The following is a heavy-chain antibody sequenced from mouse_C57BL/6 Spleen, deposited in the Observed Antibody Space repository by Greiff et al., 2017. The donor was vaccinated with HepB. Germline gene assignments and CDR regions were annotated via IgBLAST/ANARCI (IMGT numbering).Heavy chain of an antibody. CDR2: IDPSDSYT. CDR3: ARSGYYYGSSYGFAY. Sequence: QVQLQQSGAELVMPGASVKLSCKASGYTFTSYWMHWVKQRPGQGLEWIGEIDPSDSYTNYNQKFKGKSTLTVDKSSSTAYMQLSSLTSEDSAVYYCARSGYYYGSSYGFAYWGQGTLVTVSA. J-gene: IGHJ3*01. CDR1: GYTFTSYW. D-gene: IGHD1-1*01. V-gene: IGHV1-69*01.